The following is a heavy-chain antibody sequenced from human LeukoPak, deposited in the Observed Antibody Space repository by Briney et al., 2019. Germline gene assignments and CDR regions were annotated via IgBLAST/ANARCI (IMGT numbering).Heavy chain of an antibody. CDR2: IYYSGSI. CDR3: ARMPGRWLQIGAFDI. CDR1: GGSISSNNYY. D-gene: IGHD5-24*01. V-gene: IGHV4-39*07. Sequence: SETLSLTCTVSGGSISSNNYYWGWIRQPSEKGLEWIGSIYYSGSIYYNPSLKSRVTISVDTSKNQFSLKLSSVTAADTAVYYCARMPGRWLQIGAFDIWGQGTMVTVSS. J-gene: IGHJ3*02.